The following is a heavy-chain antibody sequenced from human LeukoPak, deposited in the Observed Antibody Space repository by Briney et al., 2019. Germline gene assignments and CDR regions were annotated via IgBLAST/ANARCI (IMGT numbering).Heavy chain of an antibody. J-gene: IGHJ4*02. Sequence: PGGSLRLSCAASGFTFSSSWMAWVRQTPGKGLEWVANINQAGSDKNDVDSVKGRFTISRDNGKNSLYLQMNSLRAEDTALYYCARDYYTSGSHWGQGTLVIVSS. V-gene: IGHV3-7*01. CDR1: GFTFSSSW. D-gene: IGHD3-10*01. CDR3: ARDYYTSGSH. CDR2: INQAGSDK.